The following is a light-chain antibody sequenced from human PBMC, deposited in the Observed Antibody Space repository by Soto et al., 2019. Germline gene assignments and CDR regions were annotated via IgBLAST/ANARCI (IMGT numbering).Light chain of an antibody. CDR2: DAS. Sequence: EIVLTQSPATLSFSPGERATLSCRASQSVRIYLAWSQNKPGQAPRLLISDASKRSNGIPARFSGSGSGTDFTLTISSLEPGDFAVYYCQQRSNLLSFGGGTKVEI. CDR1: QSVRIY. J-gene: IGKJ4*01. V-gene: IGKV3-11*01. CDR3: QQRSNLLS.